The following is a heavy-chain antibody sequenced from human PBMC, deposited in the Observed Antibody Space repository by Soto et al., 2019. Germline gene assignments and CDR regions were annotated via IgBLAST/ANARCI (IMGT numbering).Heavy chain of an antibody. J-gene: IGHJ4*02. D-gene: IGHD3-10*01. V-gene: IGHV1-69*13. CDR2: IIPLVGTA. CDR3: ATELGENPASPFDA. Sequence: SVKVSCKASGVTFSSETLGWVRQAPGQGLEWVGGIIPLVGTASYAQKFQGRVTITADESTSTVYMELSSLRSDDTAVYFCATELGENPASPFDAWGQGTLVTVSS. CDR1: GVTFSSET.